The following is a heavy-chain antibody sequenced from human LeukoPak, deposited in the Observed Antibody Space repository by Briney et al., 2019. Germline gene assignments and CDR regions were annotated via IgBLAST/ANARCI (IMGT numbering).Heavy chain of an antibody. Sequence: GGSLRLSCSASGFAFRSYAMSWVRQAPGKGLEWVSSIISSGDVTYYADSVKGRFTISRDNAKNSLYLQMNSLRAEDTAVYYCARGIAARPQYHYFDYWGQGTLVTVSS. V-gene: IGHV3-21*01. J-gene: IGHJ4*02. D-gene: IGHD6-6*01. CDR1: GFAFRSYA. CDR2: IISSGDVT. CDR3: ARGIAARPQYHYFDY.